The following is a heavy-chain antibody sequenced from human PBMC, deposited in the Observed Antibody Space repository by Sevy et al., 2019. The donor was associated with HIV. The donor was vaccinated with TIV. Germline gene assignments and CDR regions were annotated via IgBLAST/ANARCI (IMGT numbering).Heavy chain of an antibody. V-gene: IGHV4-34*01. CDR1: GGSFSGYY. Sequence: SETLSLTCAVSGGSFSGYYWSWIRQPPGKGLEWIGEINRSGGTNYNPSLKSRVTISVDTSKNQFSLKLSSVTAADTAMYYCARAVSDFRSGPGLWGQGTLVTVSS. CDR3: ARAVSDFRSGPGL. D-gene: IGHD3-3*01. J-gene: IGHJ4*02. CDR2: INRSGGT.